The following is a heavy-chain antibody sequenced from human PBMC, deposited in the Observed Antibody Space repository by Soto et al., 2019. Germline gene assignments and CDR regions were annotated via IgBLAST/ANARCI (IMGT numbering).Heavy chain of an antibody. CDR3: ITDPYYDFWSGYHFDY. Sequence: GPLRLSYAASECSFSKAWVSLVRLTPGKGLEWVGRIKNKTDGGTTDYPAPVRGRFNISRDDSRSTLYLQVNSLKTEDTAVYYCITDPYYDFWSGYHFDYWGQGTLVTVFS. CDR2: IKNKTDGGTT. V-gene: IGHV3-15*01. D-gene: IGHD3-3*01. J-gene: IGHJ4*02. CDR1: ECSFSKAW.